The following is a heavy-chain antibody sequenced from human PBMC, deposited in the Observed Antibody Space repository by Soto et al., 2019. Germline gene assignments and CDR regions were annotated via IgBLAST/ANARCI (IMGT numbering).Heavy chain of an antibody. V-gene: IGHV4-39*01. Sequence: SETLSLTCTVSGGSISSSSYYWGWIRQPPGKGLEWIGSIYYSGSTYYNPSLKSRVTISVDTSKNQFSLKLSSVTAADTAVYYCARLVRIDYDSSGYLDYWGQGTLVTVSS. J-gene: IGHJ4*02. CDR2: IYYSGST. CDR1: GGSISSSSYY. D-gene: IGHD3-22*01. CDR3: ARLVRIDYDSSGYLDY.